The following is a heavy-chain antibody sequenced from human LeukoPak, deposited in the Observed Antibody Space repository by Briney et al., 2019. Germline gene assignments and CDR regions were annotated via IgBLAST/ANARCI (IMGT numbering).Heavy chain of an antibody. D-gene: IGHD1-26*01. CDR3: AKLSVPVGGNAFDI. CDR1: GFSFSDAW. Sequence: PGGSLRLSCAASGFSFSDAWMSWVRQTPGKGPEWLGRIKTKVDDETVHYAKAVKGRFIISRDDSKNTLFLQMISLKIEDTAVYYCAKLSVPVGGNAFDIWGQGTMVTVSS. J-gene: IGHJ3*02. CDR2: IKTKVDDETV. V-gene: IGHV3-15*01.